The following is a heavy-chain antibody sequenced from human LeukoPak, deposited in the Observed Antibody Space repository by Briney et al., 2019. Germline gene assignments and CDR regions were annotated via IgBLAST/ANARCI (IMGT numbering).Heavy chain of an antibody. J-gene: IGHJ6*03. D-gene: IGHD2-21*02. V-gene: IGHV3-48*01. CDR2: ISSSSSTI. CDR3: ASPRGDLYYYYYMDV. CDR1: GFTFSSYS. Sequence: GSLRLSCAASGFTFSSYSMNWVRQAPGKGLEWVSYISSSSSTIYYADSVKGRFTISRDNAKNSLYLQMNSLRAEDTAVYYCASPRGDLYYYYYMDVWGKGTTVTVSS.